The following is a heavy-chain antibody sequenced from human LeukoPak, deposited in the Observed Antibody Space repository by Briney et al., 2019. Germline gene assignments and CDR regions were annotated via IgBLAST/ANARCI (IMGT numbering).Heavy chain of an antibody. CDR3: ARGQRRYCSGGSCYSEGIDY. V-gene: IGHV4-34*01. J-gene: IGHJ4*02. D-gene: IGHD2-15*01. Sequence: ASETLSLTCAVYGGSFSGYYWSWIRQPPGKGLEWIGEINHSGSTNYNPSLKSRVTISVDTSKNQFSLKLSSVTAADTAVYYCARGQRRYCSGGSCYSEGIDYWGQGTLVTVSS. CDR1: GGSFSGYY. CDR2: INHSGST.